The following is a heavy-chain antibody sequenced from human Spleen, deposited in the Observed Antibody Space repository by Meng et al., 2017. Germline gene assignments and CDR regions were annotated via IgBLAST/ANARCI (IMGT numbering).Heavy chain of an antibody. CDR1: GFTFSDYY. D-gene: IGHD4-23*01. V-gene: IGHV3-11*04. CDR2: ISGSGSSV. CDR3: ARDVDYGGNFEDY. Sequence: GESLKISCAASGFTFSDYYMSWIRPAPGKGLGWVSYISGSGSSVYYADSVKGRFTISRDNAKNSLYLQMNSLRAEDTAVYYCARDVDYGGNFEDYCGQGTLVTVSS. J-gene: IGHJ4*02.